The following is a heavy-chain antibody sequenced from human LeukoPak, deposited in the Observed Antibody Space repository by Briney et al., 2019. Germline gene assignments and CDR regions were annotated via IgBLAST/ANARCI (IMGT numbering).Heavy chain of an antibody. CDR2: ISGSGGST. CDR3: AKGKYETTIFGVQPLFDY. CDR1: GFIFSTYA. J-gene: IGHJ4*02. D-gene: IGHD3-3*01. V-gene: IGHV3-23*01. Sequence: PGGSLRLSCAASGFIFSTYAMSWVRQAPGKGLEWVSAISGSGGSTYYADSVKGRFTISRDNSKNTLYLQMNSLRAEDTAVYYCAKGKYETTIFGVQPLFDYWGQGTLVTVSS.